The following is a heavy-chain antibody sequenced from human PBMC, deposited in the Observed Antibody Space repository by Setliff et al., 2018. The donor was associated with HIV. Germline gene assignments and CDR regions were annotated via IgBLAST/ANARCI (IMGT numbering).Heavy chain of an antibody. CDR3: ARDSEWGSYIFWTFDI. CDR1: GYTLTTYG. CDR2: ISAYNGNT. D-gene: IGHD1-26*01. V-gene: IGHV1-18*01. J-gene: IGHJ3*02. Sequence: ASVKVSCKASGYTLTTYGISWVRQAPGQGPEWMGWISAYNGNTNYAQKLQGRVTMTTDTSTSTAYMELRSLRSDDTAVYYCARDSEWGSYIFWTFDIWGQGTMVTVSS.